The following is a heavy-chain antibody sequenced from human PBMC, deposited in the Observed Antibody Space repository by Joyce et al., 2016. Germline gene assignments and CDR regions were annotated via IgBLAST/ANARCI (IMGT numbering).Heavy chain of an antibody. V-gene: IGHV3-30-3*01. CDR3: ARGTTVTRMGNWFDP. D-gene: IGHD4-17*01. CDR1: GFSFSQFS. CDR2: ISSDGSNK. J-gene: IGHJ5*02. Sequence: QVQLVESGGGVGQPGRSLTLYCAASGFSFSQFSRVWIRQAPGKGLEWAAVISSDGSNKYYADSAKGRFIISRDNSKNTLNLQMTGLRSDDTGVYYCARGTTVTRMGNWFDPWGQGTLVTVSS.